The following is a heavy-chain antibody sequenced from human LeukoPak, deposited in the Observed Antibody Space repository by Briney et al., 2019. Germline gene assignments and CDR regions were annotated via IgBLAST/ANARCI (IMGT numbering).Heavy chain of an antibody. J-gene: IGHJ1*01. CDR2: IYYSGST. V-gene: IGHV4-31*03. CDR1: GGSINSGDYY. CDR3: ARDGDSEFFQH. D-gene: IGHD2/OR15-2a*01. Sequence: SQTLSLTCTVSGGSINSGDYYWSWIRQHPGKGLEWIGDIYYSGSTSYNPSLKSRVTISVDTSKNQFSLKMTSVTAADTAVYYCARDGDSEFFQHWGQGTLVTVS.